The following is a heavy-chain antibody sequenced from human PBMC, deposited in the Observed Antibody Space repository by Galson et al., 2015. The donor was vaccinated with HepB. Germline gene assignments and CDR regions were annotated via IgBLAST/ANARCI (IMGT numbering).Heavy chain of an antibody. CDR3: AKDEKQLAIPYYYYYMDV. CDR1: GFTFYSYS. V-gene: IGHV3-30*18. CDR2: ISYDGNSK. J-gene: IGHJ6*03. D-gene: IGHD3-3*02. Sequence: SLRLSCAASGFTFYSYSMHWVRQAPGKGLEWVALISYDGNSKYYADSVRGRFTISRDNSKNTLYLQMNSLRGEDTALYYCAKDEKQLAIPYYYYYMDVWGKGTTVTVSS.